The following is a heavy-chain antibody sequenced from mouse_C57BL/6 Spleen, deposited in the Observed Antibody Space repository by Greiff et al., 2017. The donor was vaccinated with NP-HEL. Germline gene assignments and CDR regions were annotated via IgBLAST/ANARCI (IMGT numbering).Heavy chain of an antibody. CDR2: INPNNGGT. CDR3: ARRDRPDY. Sequence: EVQLQQSGPELVKPGASVKISCKASGYTFTDYYMNWVKQSHGKSLEWIGDINPNNGGTSYNQKFKGKATLTVDKSSSTAYMELRSLTSEDSAVYYRARRDRPDYWGQGTTLPVPS. J-gene: IGHJ2*01. CDR1: GYTFTDYY. V-gene: IGHV1-26*01. D-gene: IGHD3-3*01.